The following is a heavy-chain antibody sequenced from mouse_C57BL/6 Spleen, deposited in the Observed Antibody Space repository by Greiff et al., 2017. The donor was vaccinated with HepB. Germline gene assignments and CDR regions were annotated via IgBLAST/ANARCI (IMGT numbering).Heavy chain of an antibody. Sequence: VQLQQSGAELARPGASVKLSCKASGYTFTSYGISWVKQRTGQGLEWIGEIYPRSGNTYYNEKFKGKDTLTADKSSSKAYMELRSLTAEDSAVYFCARGWLLREDYYAMDYWGQGTSVTVSS. J-gene: IGHJ4*01. CDR3: ARGWLLREDYYAMDY. CDR1: GYTFTSYG. CDR2: IYPRSGNT. D-gene: IGHD2-3*01. V-gene: IGHV1-81*01.